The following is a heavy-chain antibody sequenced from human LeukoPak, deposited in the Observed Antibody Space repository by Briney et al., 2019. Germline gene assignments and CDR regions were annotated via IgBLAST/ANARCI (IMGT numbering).Heavy chain of an antibody. CDR1: GFTFSSYG. CDR3: AKARAKDYDILTGFVDY. D-gene: IGHD3-9*01. J-gene: IGHJ4*02. Sequence: GGSLRLSCAASGFTFSSYGMHWVRQAPGKGLEWVAVISYDGSNKYYADSVKGRFTISRDNSKNTLYLQMNSLRAEDTAVYYCAKARAKDYDILTGFVDYWGQGTLVTVSS. V-gene: IGHV3-30*18. CDR2: ISYDGSNK.